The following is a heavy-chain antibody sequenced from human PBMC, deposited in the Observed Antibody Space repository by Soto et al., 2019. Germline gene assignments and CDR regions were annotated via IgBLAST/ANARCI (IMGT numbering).Heavy chain of an antibody. Sequence: SETLSLTCTVSGGSISSYYWSWIRQPPGKGLEWIGYIYYGGSTNYNPSLKSRVTISVDTSKNQFSLKLSSVTAADTAVYYCARGAGNHYDFWSGYYNQPTYYFDYWGQGTLVTVSS. CDR2: IYYGGST. CDR1: GGSISSYY. D-gene: IGHD3-3*01. V-gene: IGHV4-59*01. CDR3: ARGAGNHYDFWSGYYNQPTYYFDY. J-gene: IGHJ4*02.